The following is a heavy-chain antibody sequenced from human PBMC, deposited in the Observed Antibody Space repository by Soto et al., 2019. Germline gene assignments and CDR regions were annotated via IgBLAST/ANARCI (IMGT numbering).Heavy chain of an antibody. CDR2: IYYSGST. V-gene: IGHV4-59*08. CDR3: ARLTKQWLAFDY. J-gene: IGHJ4*02. D-gene: IGHD6-19*01. CDR1: GGSISSYY. Sequence: PSEALSLTCTVSGGSISSYYWSWIRQPPGKGLEWIGYIYYSGSTNYNPSLKSRVTISVDTSKNQFYLKLSSVTAADTAVYYCARLTKQWLAFDYWGQGTLVTVSS.